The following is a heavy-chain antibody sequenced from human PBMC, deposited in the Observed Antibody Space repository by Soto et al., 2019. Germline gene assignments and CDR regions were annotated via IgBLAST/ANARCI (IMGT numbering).Heavy chain of an antibody. CDR3: ARDKPPSEHCMDV. CDR1: GFTFSYYG. Sequence: PGGSLRLSCAASGFTFSYYGMHWVRQAPGKGLEWVAVIWNDGSNKYYADSVKGRFTISRDNSKNMLFLQMSTLRAEDTALYYCARDKPPSEHCMDVWGQGTTVTVSS. CDR2: IWNDGSNK. V-gene: IGHV3-33*01. J-gene: IGHJ6*02.